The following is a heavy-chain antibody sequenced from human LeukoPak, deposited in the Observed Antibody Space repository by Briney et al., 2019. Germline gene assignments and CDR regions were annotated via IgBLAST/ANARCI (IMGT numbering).Heavy chain of an antibody. CDR1: GFIFEDYA. D-gene: IGHD3-16*01. J-gene: IGHJ2*01. V-gene: IGHV3-9*01. CDR2: ISWNSGSI. CDR3: TKDVFDFGGYFEL. Sequence: GRSLRLSCAASGFIFEDYAMHWLRQAPGKDLEWVSGISWNSGSIGYADSVKGRFTISRDNAKNSLYLQMNSLRTEDTAFYYCTKDVFDFGGYFELWGRGTLVTVSS.